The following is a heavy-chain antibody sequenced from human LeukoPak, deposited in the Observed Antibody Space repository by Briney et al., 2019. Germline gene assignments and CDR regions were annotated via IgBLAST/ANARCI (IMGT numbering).Heavy chain of an antibody. CDR1: GGSISSYY. D-gene: IGHD1-20*01. Sequence: SETLSLTCTVSGGSISSYYWSWIRQPAGKGLEWIGRIYTSGSTNYNPSLKSRVTMSVDTSKNQFSLKLSSVTAADTAVYYCARDSPCNWNDVNYFDYWGQGTLVTVSS. V-gene: IGHV4-4*07. CDR3: ARDSPCNWNDVNYFDY. CDR2: IYTSGST. J-gene: IGHJ4*02.